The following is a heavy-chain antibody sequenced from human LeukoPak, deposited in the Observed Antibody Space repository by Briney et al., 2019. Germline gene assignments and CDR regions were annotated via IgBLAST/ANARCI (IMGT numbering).Heavy chain of an antibody. CDR1: GFTFDDYA. CDR3: AKDMAAYYYSSGNIDY. J-gene: IGHJ4*02. D-gene: IGHD3-10*01. CDR2: ISWDGGNT. Sequence: PGRSLRLSCAASGFTFDDYAMHWVRQAPGKGLEWVSLISWDGGNTYYADSVKGRFTISRDNSKNSLYLQMNSLRAEDTALHYCAKDMAAYYYSSGNIDYWGQGTLVTVSS. V-gene: IGHV3-43D*03.